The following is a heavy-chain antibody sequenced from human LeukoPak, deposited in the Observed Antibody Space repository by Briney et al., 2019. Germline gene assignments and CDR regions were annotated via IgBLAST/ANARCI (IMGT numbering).Heavy chain of an antibody. J-gene: IGHJ4*02. Sequence: GGSLRLSCAASGLMFSRYWMTWVRQAPGRGPEWVANIKPDGSEKFYVDSVRGRFTISRDNAKSSVYLEMNSLRADDTAMYYCARGGYSSSMFWIDWGQGTPVTVSS. CDR3: ARGGYSSSMFWID. CDR1: GLMFSRYW. D-gene: IGHD6-13*01. V-gene: IGHV3-7*03. CDR2: IKPDGSEK.